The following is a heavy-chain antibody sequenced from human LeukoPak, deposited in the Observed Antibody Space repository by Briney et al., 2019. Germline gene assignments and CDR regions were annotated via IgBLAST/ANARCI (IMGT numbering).Heavy chain of an antibody. V-gene: IGHV3-23*01. Sequence: GGSLRLSCAASEFTFSTFTMSWVRQAPGKGLEWVASITGDGENTYSADFVKGRFSISRDNSKDMLFLQMSSLRVDDTAIYFCAKSSGSSQKGFDPWGQGTLVTVSS. D-gene: IGHD3-10*01. CDR1: EFTFSTFT. CDR2: ITGDGENT. J-gene: IGHJ5*02. CDR3: AKSSGSSQKGFDP.